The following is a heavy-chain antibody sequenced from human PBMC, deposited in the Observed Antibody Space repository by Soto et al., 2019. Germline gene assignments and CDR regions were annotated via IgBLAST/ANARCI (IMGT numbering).Heavy chain of an antibody. CDR3: ASRTDSSGSQAFSTVFDI. V-gene: IGHV5-51*01. CDR2: IYPGDSDT. J-gene: IGHJ3*02. Sequence: GESLKISCKGSGYSFTSYWIGWVRQMPGKGLEWMGIIYPGDSDTRYSPSFQGQVTISADKSISTAYLQWSSLKASDTAMYYWASRTDSSGSQAFSTVFDIWGKGTMVPVS. D-gene: IGHD3-22*01. CDR1: GYSFTSYW.